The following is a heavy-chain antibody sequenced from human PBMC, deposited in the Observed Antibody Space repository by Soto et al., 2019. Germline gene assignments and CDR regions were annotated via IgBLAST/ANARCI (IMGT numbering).Heavy chain of an antibody. CDR2: ISSSGSTI. CDR3: ASWTAAGTHNYYGMDF. V-gene: IGHV3-11*01. Sequence: GGSLRLSCAASGFTFSDYYMSWIRQAPGKGLEWVSYISSSGSTIYYADSVKGRFTISRDNAKNSLYLQMNSLRDEDTDVYYCASWTAAGTHNYYGMDFWGQGTTVTVSS. J-gene: IGHJ6*02. CDR1: GFTFSDYY. D-gene: IGHD6-13*01.